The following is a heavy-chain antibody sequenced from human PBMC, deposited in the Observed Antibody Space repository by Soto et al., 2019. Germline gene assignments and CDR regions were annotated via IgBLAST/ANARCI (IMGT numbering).Heavy chain of an antibody. J-gene: IGHJ6*02. D-gene: IGHD1-7*01. Sequence: PSQTLSLTCAISGDSVSSNSAAWNWIRQSPSRGLEWLGRTYYRSKWYNDYAVSVKSRITISPDTSKNQFSLQLNSVTPEDTAVYYCARVGAPELPSYYYYGMDVWGQGTTVTVSS. CDR2: TYYRSKWYN. CDR3: ARVGAPELPSYYYYGMDV. CDR1: GDSVSSNSAA. V-gene: IGHV6-1*01.